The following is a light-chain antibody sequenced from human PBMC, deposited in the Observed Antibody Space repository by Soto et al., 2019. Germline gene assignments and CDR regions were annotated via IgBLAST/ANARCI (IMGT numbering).Light chain of an antibody. CDR1: SSDVGGYNY. CDR3: SSYTSSSTGV. V-gene: IGLV2-14*01. Sequence: LTQPASVSGSPGQSITISCTGTSSDVGGYNYVSWYQQHPGKAPKLMIYDVSNRPSGVSNRFSGSKSGNTASLTISGLQAEDEADYYCSSYTSSSTGVFGTGTNVTVL. J-gene: IGLJ1*01. CDR2: DVS.